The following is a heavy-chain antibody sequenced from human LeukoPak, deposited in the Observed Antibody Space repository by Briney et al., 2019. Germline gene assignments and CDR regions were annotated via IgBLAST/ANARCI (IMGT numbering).Heavy chain of an antibody. V-gene: IGHV5-51*01. CDR3: TRLISGTMVRGVINYHYYMDV. J-gene: IGHJ6*03. CDR2: IYPGDSDS. D-gene: IGHD3-10*01. CDR1: GYSFTNYW. Sequence: GESLKISCKGSGYSFTNYWIGWVRQMPGKGLKWMGIIYPGDSDSRYSPSFQGQVTISADKSINTAYLQWNSLKASDTAMYYCTRLISGTMVRGVINYHYYMDVWGKGTTVTISS.